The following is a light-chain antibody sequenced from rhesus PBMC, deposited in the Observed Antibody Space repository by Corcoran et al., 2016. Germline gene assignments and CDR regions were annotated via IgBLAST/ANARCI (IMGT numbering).Light chain of an antibody. CDR2: LGS. V-gene: IGKV2-78*01. J-gene: IGKJ3*01. CDR1: QSLLHSDGYTY. CDR3: VQGTQLPFT. Sequence: DIVMTQTPLSLPVTPGEPASISCRSSQSLLHSDGYTYLDWYLQNPGQSPQHLIYLGSKRASGVPVRFSGSGSGTYFTLKISRVEAEDVGVYYCVQGTQLPFTFGPGTKLDIK.